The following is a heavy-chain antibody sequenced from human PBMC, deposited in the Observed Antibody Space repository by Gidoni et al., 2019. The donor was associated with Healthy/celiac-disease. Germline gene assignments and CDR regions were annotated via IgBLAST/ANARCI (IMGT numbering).Heavy chain of an antibody. J-gene: IGHJ4*02. CDR1: GGSLSSGDYY. V-gene: IGHV4-30-4*01. CDR3: AREYSSSPNYFDY. D-gene: IGHD6-6*01. Sequence: QVQLQESGPGLVKPSQTLSPTCPVSGGSLSSGDYYWSWIRQPPGKGLEWIGYIYYSGSTYYNPSLKSRVTISVDTSKNQFSLKLSSVTAADTAVYYCAREYSSSPNYFDYWGQGTLVTVSS. CDR2: IYYSGST.